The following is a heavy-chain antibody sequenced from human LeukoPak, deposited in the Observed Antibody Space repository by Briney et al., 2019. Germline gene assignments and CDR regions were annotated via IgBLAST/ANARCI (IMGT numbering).Heavy chain of an antibody. CDR3: ATLRYCSSTSCYSDLVY. D-gene: IGHD2-2*02. V-gene: IGHV3-23*01. Sequence: GGSLRLSCAASGFTFSSYAMSWVRQAPGKRLEWVSAISGSGGSTYYADSVKGRFTISRDNSKNTLYLQMNSLRAEDTAVYYCATLRYCSSTSCYSDLVYWGQGTLVTVSS. CDR1: GFTFSSYA. CDR2: ISGSGGST. J-gene: IGHJ4*02.